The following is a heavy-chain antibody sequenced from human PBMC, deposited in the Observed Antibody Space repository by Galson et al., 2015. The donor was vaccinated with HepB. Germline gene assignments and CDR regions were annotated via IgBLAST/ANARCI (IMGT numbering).Heavy chain of an antibody. Sequence: SLRLSCAASGFTFSTYGMHWVRQAPGKGLDWVAVISYDGSNKYYADSVKGRFTISRDNSKNTLFLQMNSLRAEDTSVYYCAKNRGTYEYGPYGDYAGHLYCMDVWGKGTTVTVSS. J-gene: IGHJ6*03. V-gene: IGHV3-30*18. CDR1: GFTFSTYG. CDR3: AKNRGTYEYGPYGDYAGHLYCMDV. D-gene: IGHD4-17*01. CDR2: ISYDGSNK.